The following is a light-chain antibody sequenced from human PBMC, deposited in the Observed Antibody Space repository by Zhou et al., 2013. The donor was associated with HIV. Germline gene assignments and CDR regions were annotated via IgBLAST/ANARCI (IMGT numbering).Light chain of an antibody. Sequence: QSVLTQPPSASGTPGQRVTISCSGSSSNIGSKPVNWYQQLPGTAPKLLMYSDSHRPSGVPGRFSASKSGTSASLAITGLQTEDEADYFCASYTTISSFVFGTGTRVTVL. CDR3: ASYTTISSFV. J-gene: IGLJ1*01. V-gene: IGLV1-44*01. CDR1: SSNIGSKP. CDR2: SDS.